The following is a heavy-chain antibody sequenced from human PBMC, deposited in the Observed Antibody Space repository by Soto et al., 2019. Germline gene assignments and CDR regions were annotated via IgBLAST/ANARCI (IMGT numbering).Heavy chain of an antibody. CDR3: ASPRAYYYDSSAKGRSPVDI. Sequence: GGSLRLSCAASGFTFSSYGMHWVRQAPGKGLEWVAVIWYDGSNKYYADSVKGRFTISRDNSKNTLYLQMNSLRAEDTAVYYCASPRAYYYDSSAKGRSPVDIWGQGTMVTV. V-gene: IGHV3-33*01. J-gene: IGHJ3*02. CDR1: GFTFSSYG. D-gene: IGHD3-22*01. CDR2: IWYDGSNK.